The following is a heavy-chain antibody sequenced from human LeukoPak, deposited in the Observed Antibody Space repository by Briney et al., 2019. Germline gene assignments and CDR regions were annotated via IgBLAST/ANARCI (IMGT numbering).Heavy chain of an antibody. CDR1: GYTFTTSY. CDR2: INPSGGST. J-gene: IGHJ2*01. CDR3: ARSEIAAAGIHWYSDL. Sequence: ASVKVSCKASGYTFTTSYMHGVRQAPGQGLEWMGIINPSGGSTSYAQKFQGRVTLTRDTSTSTVYMELSSLTSEDPAVYYCARSEIAAAGIHWYSDLWGRGTLVTVSS. D-gene: IGHD6-13*01. V-gene: IGHV1-46*01.